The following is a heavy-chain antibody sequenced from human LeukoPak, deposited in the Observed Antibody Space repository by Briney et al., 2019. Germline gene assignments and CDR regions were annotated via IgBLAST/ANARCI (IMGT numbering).Heavy chain of an antibody. CDR1: GGSISTYY. D-gene: IGHD6-19*01. V-gene: IGHV4-59*08. CDR2: IYYSGTT. CDR3: ARHSSGRSDFDY. J-gene: IGHJ4*02. Sequence: PSETLSLTCTVSGGSISTYYWSWIRQPPGKGLEWIGYIYYSGTTTYNPSLKSRVTISVDTSKNQFSLKLSSVTAADTAVYYCARHSSGRSDFDYWGQGTLVTVSS.